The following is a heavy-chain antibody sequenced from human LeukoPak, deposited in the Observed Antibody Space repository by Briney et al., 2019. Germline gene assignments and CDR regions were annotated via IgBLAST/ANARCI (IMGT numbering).Heavy chain of an antibody. CDR3: ARGHSGSYAFDY. J-gene: IGHJ4*02. D-gene: IGHD1-26*01. Sequence: GGSLRLSCAASGFTFSSYAMHWVRQAPGKGLEWVAVISYDGSNKYYADSVKGRFTISRDNAKNSLYLQMNSLRAEDTAVYYCARGHSGSYAFDYWGQGTLVTVSS. CDR1: GFTFSSYA. V-gene: IGHV3-30*04. CDR2: ISYDGSNK.